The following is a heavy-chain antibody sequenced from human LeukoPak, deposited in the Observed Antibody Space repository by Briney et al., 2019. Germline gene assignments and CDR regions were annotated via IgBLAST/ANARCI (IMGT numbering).Heavy chain of an antibody. CDR3: ARDPGDILTGKDPELRWFDP. J-gene: IGHJ5*02. D-gene: IGHD3-9*01. V-gene: IGHV1-2*02. CDR1: GYTFTGYY. Sequence: ASVKVSCKASGYTFTGYYMHWVRQAPGQGLEWMGWINPNSGGTNYAQKLQGRVTMTTDTSTSTAYMELRSLRSDDTAVYYCARDPGDILTGKDPELRWFDPWGQGTLVTVSS. CDR2: INPNSGGT.